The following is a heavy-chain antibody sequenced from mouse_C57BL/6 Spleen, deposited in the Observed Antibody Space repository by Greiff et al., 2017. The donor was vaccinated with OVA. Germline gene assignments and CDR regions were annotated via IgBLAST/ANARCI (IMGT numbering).Heavy chain of an antibody. CDR2: IYPGSGNT. CDR1: GYSFTSYY. Sequence: QVHVKQSGPELVKPGASVKISCKASGYSFTSYYIHWVKQRPGQGLEWIGWIYPGSGNTKYNEKFKGKATLTADTSSSTAYMQLSSLTSEDSAVYYCARFDGGFAYWGQGTLVTVSA. CDR3: ARFDGGFAY. V-gene: IGHV1-66*01. J-gene: IGHJ3*01.